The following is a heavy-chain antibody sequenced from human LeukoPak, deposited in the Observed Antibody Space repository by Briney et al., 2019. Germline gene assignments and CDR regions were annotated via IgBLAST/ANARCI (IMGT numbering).Heavy chain of an antibody. CDR2: ISYDGSNK. Sequence: GGSLRLSCAASGFTFSSYAMHWVRQAPGKGLEWVAVISYDGSNKYYADSVKGRFTISRDKSKNTLYLQMNSLRAEDTAVYYCARGLGYCSSTSCHDAFDIWGQGTMVTVSS. CDR1: GFTFSSYA. V-gene: IGHV3-30-3*01. D-gene: IGHD2-2*01. CDR3: ARGLGYCSSTSCHDAFDI. J-gene: IGHJ3*02.